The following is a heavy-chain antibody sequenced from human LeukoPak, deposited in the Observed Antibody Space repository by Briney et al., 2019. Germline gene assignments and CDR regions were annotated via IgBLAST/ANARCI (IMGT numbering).Heavy chain of an antibody. CDR1: GFTFSGYG. CDR3: VEETPRTMVVTGDAFDI. Sequence: GGTLRLSCAASGFTFSGYGMSWVRQAPGKGLEWVSGISGSGGSTYYADSVKGRFTISRDNSKNTLNVQMNSLRVEDTAVYYCVEETPRTMVVTGDAFDIWGQGTMVTVSS. CDR2: ISGSGGST. D-gene: IGHD4-23*01. J-gene: IGHJ3*02. V-gene: IGHV3-23*01.